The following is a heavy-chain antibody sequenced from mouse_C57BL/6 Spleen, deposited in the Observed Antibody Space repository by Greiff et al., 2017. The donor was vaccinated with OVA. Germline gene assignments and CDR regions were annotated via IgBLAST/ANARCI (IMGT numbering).Heavy chain of an antibody. CDR1: GFNIKDYY. D-gene: IGHD1-1*01. V-gene: IGHV14-1*01. CDR3: TSCFSYGSGYFDV. J-gene: IGHJ1*03. CDR2: IAPEAGDT. Sequence: EVQLVESGAELVRPGASVKLSCTASGFNIKDYYMHWVKQRPEQGLEWIGRIAPEAGDTEYAPKFQGKATMTADKSSNTASLHLSSLTPEDTAVYYCTSCFSYGSGYFDVWGTGTTVTVSA.